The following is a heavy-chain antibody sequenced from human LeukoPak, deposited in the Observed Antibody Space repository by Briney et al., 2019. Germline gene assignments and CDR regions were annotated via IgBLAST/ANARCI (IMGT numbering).Heavy chain of an antibody. D-gene: IGHD1-26*01. CDR3: AKDRRSWWELDY. CDR1: GFTFSNYG. Sequence: GRSLRLSCAASGFTFSNYGMHWVRQAPGKGLEWLAIISYDGSIKYYADSVTGRFNISRDNSMNTLYLQMSSLTTDDTAVYYCAKDRRSWWELDYWGQGTLVTVSS. J-gene: IGHJ4*02. V-gene: IGHV3-30*18. CDR2: ISYDGSIK.